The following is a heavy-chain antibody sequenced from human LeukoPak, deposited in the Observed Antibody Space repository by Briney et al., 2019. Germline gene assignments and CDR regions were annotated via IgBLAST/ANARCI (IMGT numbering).Heavy chain of an antibody. V-gene: IGHV3-48*04. D-gene: IGHD4-17*01. Sequence: GGSLRLSCVASGFTFSSYSMNWVRQAPGRGLEWISYMSSGYTTIYYAGSVKGRFTISRDNAENSLYLQMNSLRAEDTAVYYCARDRVQYDDYVRFDIWGQGTMVTVSS. CDR1: GFTFSSYS. J-gene: IGHJ3*02. CDR3: ARDRVQYDDYVRFDI. CDR2: MSSGYTTI.